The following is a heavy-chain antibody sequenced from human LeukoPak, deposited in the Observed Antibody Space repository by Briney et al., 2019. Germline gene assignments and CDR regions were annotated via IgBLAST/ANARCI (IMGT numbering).Heavy chain of an antibody. CDR1: GFTFSSYS. J-gene: IGHJ4*02. D-gene: IGHD3-3*01. CDR3: ARDRRDFWSGYYVYFDY. V-gene: IGHV3-21*01. CDR2: ISSSSSYI. Sequence: GGSLRLSCAASGFTFSSYSMNWVRQAPGKGLEWVSSISSSSSYIYYADSVKGRFTISRDNAKNSLYLQMNSLRAEDTAVYYCARDRRDFWSGYYVYFDYWGQGTLVTVSS.